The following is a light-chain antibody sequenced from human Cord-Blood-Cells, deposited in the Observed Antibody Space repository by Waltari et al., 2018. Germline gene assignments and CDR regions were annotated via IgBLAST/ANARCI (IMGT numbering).Light chain of an antibody. CDR1: SSDVGSYNL. CDR2: EGS. Sequence: QSALSHHASVSGSPGPSITISCTGTSSDVGSYNLVSWYQQHPGKAPKLMNYEGSKRPSGVPNLCSGSKSGNTASLTISVLQAEEEADYYCCSYAGSSTWVFGGGTKLTVL. V-gene: IGLV2-23*01. CDR3: CSYAGSSTWV. J-gene: IGLJ3*02.